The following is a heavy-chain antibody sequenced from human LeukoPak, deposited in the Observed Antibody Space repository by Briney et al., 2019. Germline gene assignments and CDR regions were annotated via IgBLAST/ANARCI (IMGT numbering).Heavy chain of an antibody. J-gene: IGHJ6*03. D-gene: IGHD6-13*01. CDR1: GFTVSSNY. V-gene: IGHV3-21*01. CDR3: ARMGESSSWHNYYYSYYVDV. CDR2: ISSSSSYI. Sequence: GGSLRLSCAASGFTVSSNYMSMVRQAPGKGLEWVSSISSSSSYIYYADSVKGRFTISRDNAKNSLYLQMNSLRAEDTAVYHCARMGESSSWHNYYYSYYVDVWGKGTTVTVSS.